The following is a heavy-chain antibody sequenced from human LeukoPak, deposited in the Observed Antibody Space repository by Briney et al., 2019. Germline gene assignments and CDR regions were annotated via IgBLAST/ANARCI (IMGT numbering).Heavy chain of an antibody. Sequence: GGSLRLSCTASRFTAFSFTQAWMSWVRQAPGKGLEWVSYISSSSSTIYYADSVKGRFTISRDNAKNSLYLQMNSLRAEDTAVYYCARDGTYGSGMDVWGQGTTVTASS. CDR1: RFTAFSFTQAW. D-gene: IGHD3-10*01. CDR2: ISSSSSTI. V-gene: IGHV3-48*04. CDR3: ARDGTYGSGMDV. J-gene: IGHJ6*02.